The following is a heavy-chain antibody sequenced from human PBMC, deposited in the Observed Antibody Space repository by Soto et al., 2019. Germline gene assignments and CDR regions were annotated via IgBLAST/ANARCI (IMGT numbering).Heavy chain of an antibody. CDR3: AREGCSSTSGAQINVYWFDP. CDR1: SGSISSSNW. J-gene: IGHJ5*02. Sequence: QVQLQESGPGLVKPSGTLSLTCAVSSGSISSSNWWSRVRQPPGKGLEWIGEIYHSGSNNYHPSLDSGVTISVYQSKYQCSRKLSSVTAADTAVYYCAREGCSSTSGAQINVYWFDPWGQGNLVTVSS. D-gene: IGHD2-2*01. V-gene: IGHV4-4*02. CDR2: IYHSGSN.